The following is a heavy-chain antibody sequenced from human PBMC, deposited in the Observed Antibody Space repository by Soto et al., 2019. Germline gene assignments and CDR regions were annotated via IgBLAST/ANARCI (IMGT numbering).Heavy chain of an antibody. Sequence: QMQLVQSGPEVKKPGTSVKVSCKASGFTFTSSAVQWVRQARGQRLEWIGWIVVGSGNTNYAQKFQERVTITGDMSTSTAYMELSTLRSEDTAVYYCAAARTYCGGDCYVDWGQGTLVTVSS. CDR1: GFTFTSSA. CDR2: IVVGSGNT. V-gene: IGHV1-58*01. D-gene: IGHD2-21*02. J-gene: IGHJ4*02. CDR3: AAARTYCGGDCYVD.